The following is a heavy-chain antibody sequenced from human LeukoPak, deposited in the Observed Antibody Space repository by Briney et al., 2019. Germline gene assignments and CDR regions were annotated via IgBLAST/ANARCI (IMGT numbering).Heavy chain of an antibody. J-gene: IGHJ4*02. V-gene: IGHV3-11*04. Sequence: GGSLRLSCAASGFTFSNYYMSWIRQAPGKGLEWVSYISSSGSTIYYADSVKGRFTISRDNAKNSLYLQMNSLRAEDTAVYYCARPPGSSGYYYPFDYWGQGTLVTVSS. CDR2: ISSSGSTI. D-gene: IGHD3-22*01. CDR3: ARPPGSSGYYYPFDY. CDR1: GFTFSNYY.